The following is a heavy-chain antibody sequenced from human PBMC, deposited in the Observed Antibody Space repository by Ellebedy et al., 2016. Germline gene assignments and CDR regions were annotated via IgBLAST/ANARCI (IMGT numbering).Heavy chain of an antibody. CDR3: AKDLFRRATVQSNLFDN. CDR1: GFTFSSYA. V-gene: IGHV3-48*04. D-gene: IGHD4-11*01. J-gene: IGHJ4*02. Sequence: GESLKISXAASGFTFSSYAMSWVRQAPGKGLEWVSYISNTGGTIYYADSVKGRFTISRDNAENSLYLQMSSLRAEDTALYYCAKDLFRRATVQSNLFDNWGQGTLVTVSS. CDR2: ISNTGGTI.